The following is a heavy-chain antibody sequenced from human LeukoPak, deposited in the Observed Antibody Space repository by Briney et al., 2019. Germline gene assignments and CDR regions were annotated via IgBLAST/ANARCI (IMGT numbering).Heavy chain of an antibody. CDR1: VDSISTYY. V-gene: IGHV4-59*01. D-gene: IGHD5-12*01. J-gene: IGHJ4*02. Sequence: SETLSLTCTVSVDSISTYYWSWIRQPPGKGLEWIGYMYYSGSTNYNPSLKSRVTISLDTPKNQFSLRLNSVTAADTAVYYCARGVAGYGPYDYWGQGTLVTVSS. CDR3: ARGVAGYGPYDY. CDR2: MYYSGST.